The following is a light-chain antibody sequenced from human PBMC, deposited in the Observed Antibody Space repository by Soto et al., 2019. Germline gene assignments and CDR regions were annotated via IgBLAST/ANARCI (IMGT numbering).Light chain of an antibody. CDR1: QSISSN. Sequence: EIVMTQSPATLSVSPGERGTLSCRASQSISSNLAWYQQEPGQAPRLVFYGASTRATGIQARFSGSGSGTEFTLTISSLQSEDFAIYYCQQYNKWPRTFGQGTKVDIK. J-gene: IGKJ1*01. CDR3: QQYNKWPRT. CDR2: GAS. V-gene: IGKV3-15*01.